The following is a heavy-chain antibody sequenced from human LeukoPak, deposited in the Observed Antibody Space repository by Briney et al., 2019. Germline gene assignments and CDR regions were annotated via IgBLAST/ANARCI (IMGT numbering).Heavy chain of an antibody. CDR1: GGSFSGYY. CDR3: ARRRLYCSGGSCYVELLDY. V-gene: IGHV4-34*01. D-gene: IGHD2-15*01. CDR2: INHSGST. J-gene: IGHJ4*02. Sequence: SETLSLTCAVYGGSFSGYYWSWIRQPPGKGMEWIGEINHSGSTNYNPSLKSRVTISVDTSKNQFSLKLSSVTAADTAVYYCARRRLYCSGGSCYVELLDYWGQGTLVTVSS.